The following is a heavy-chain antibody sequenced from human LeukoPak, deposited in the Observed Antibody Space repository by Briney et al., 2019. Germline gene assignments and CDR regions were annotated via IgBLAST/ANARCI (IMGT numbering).Heavy chain of an antibody. D-gene: IGHD2-15*01. CDR1: GGSISSGGYY. J-gene: IGHJ4*02. Sequence: SQTLSLTCTVSGGSISSGGYYWSWIRQPPGKGLEWIGYIYHSGSTYYNPSLKSRVTISVDRSKNQFSLKLSSVTAADTAVYYCARVSGAASYFDYWGQGTLVTVSS. V-gene: IGHV4-30-2*01. CDR3: ARVSGAASYFDY. CDR2: IYHSGST.